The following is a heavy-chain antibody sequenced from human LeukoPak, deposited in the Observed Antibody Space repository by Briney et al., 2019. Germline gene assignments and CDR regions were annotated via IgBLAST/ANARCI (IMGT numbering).Heavy chain of an antibody. V-gene: IGHV1-69*02. CDR2: IIPILGIA. J-gene: IGHJ4*02. CDR3: ARVRRDGYDELDY. Sequence: SVKVSCKASGGTFSSYTISWVRQAPGQGLEWMGRIIPILGIANYAQKFQGRVTITADKSTSAAYMELSSLRSEDTAVYYCARVRRDGYDELDYWGQGTLVTVSS. CDR1: GGTFSSYT. D-gene: IGHD5-24*01.